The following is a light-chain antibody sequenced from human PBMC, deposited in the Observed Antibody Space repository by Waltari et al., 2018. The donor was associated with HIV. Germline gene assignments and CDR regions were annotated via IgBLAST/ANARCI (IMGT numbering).Light chain of an antibody. Sequence: QSALTQPASVSGSPGQSITISCTGTSSDVGSYNLVSWYQQHPDKAPKLFIYEVNKRPSGVPHRLAGSKSGNTASLTICGLQAEDEADYYCCSCGGSSTFEVFGGGTKLTVL. CDR3: CSCGGSSTFEV. CDR2: EVN. J-gene: IGLJ2*01. CDR1: SSDVGSYNL. V-gene: IGLV2-23*02.